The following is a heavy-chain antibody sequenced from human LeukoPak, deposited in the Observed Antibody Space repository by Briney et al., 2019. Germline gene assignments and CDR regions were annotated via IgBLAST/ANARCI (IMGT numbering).Heavy chain of an antibody. CDR2: ISCDGSNK. CDR1: GFTVSSYA. J-gene: IGHJ4*02. V-gene: IGHV3-30*04. CDR3: ARIRKEHEYSSRIEFDY. D-gene: IGHD6-6*01. Sequence: GGSVTLSCAASGFTVSSYAMHWARQAPGKGLEWVAVISCDGSNKYYADAVKGRFTISRDNSKNTLYLQMTSLRAEDTTVYYCARIRKEHEYSSRIEFDYWGQGTLVTVSS.